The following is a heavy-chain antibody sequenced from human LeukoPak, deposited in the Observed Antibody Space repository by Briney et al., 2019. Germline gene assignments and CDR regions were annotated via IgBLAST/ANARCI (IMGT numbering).Heavy chain of an antibody. CDR2: INPSGDST. CDR1: GYTFTSYY. Sequence: GASVKVSCKASGYTFTSYYMHWVRQAPGQGLEWMGIINPSGDSTSYAQKFQGRVTLTRDTSTSTVYMELSSLRSEDTAVYYCARSSTLGNYFDYWGQGTLVTVSS. CDR3: ARSSTLGNYFDY. J-gene: IGHJ4*02. D-gene: IGHD6-13*01. V-gene: IGHV1-46*01.